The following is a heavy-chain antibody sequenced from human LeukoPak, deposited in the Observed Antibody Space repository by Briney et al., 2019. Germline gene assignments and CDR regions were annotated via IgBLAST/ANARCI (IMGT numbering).Heavy chain of an antibody. V-gene: IGHV1-18*01. CDR1: GYTFTSYG. CDR2: ISAYNGDT. D-gene: IGHD2-15*01. Sequence: ASVKVSCKASGYTFTSYGISWVRQAPGQGLEWMGWISAYNGDTNYAQKLQGRVTMTTDTSTSTAYMELRSLRSDDTAVYYCARDFYCSGGSCYEGSDAFDIWGQGTMVTVSS. J-gene: IGHJ3*02. CDR3: ARDFYCSGGSCYEGSDAFDI.